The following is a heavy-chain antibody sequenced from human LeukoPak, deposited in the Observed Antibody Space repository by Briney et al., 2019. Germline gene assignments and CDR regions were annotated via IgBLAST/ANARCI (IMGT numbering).Heavy chain of an antibody. D-gene: IGHD6-6*01. CDR2: IYYSGST. CDR1: GGSISSSSYF. J-gene: IGHJ4*02. V-gene: IGHV4-39*07. CDR3: AREKARPLSSSGSVDY. Sequence: SETLSITCTVSGGSISSSSYFWGWIRQPPGKGLEWIGSIYYSGSTYYNPSLKSRVTISVDTSKNQFSLKLSSVTAADTAVYYCAREKARPLSSSGSVDYWGQGTLVTVSS.